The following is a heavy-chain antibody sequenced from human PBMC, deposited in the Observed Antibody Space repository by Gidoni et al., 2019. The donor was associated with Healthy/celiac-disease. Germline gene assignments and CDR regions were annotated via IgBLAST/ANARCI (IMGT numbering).Heavy chain of an antibody. CDR3: ATAPPGRFGWDY. CDR2: ISWNSGSI. CDR1: GFTFDDYA. D-gene: IGHD3-16*01. J-gene: IGHJ4*02. Sequence: EVQLVESGGGLVQPGRSLRLSCAASGFTFDDYAMHWVRQAPGKGLEWVSGISWNSGSIGYADSVKGRFTISIDNAKNSLYLQMNSLRAEDTALYYCATAPPGRFGWDYWGQGTLVTVSS. V-gene: IGHV3-9*01.